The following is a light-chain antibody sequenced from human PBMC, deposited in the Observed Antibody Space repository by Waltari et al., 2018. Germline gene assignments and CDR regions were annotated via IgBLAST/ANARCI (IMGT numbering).Light chain of an antibody. V-gene: IGLV2-11*01. CDR1: SSDVGGYNY. J-gene: IGLJ2*01. CDR3: CSYVGSFL. CDR2: DVS. Sequence: QSALTQPRSVSGSPGQSVTISCTGTSSDVGGYNYVSWYQQHPGKAPKLMIYDVSKRPSGVPDRFSGSKSGNTASLTISGLQAEDEADYYCCSYVGSFLFGGGTKLTVL.